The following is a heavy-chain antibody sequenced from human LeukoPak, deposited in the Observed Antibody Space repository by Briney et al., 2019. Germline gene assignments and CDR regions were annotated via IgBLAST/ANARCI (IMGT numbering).Heavy chain of an antibody. Sequence: ASVKVSCKASGYTFTSYGISWVRQAPGQGLEWMGWISAYNGNTNYAQKLQGRVTMTTDKSTSPAYMELRSLSSDDTAVYYCARGPYYYDSSGYLHIDYWGQGTLVTVSS. CDR2: ISAYNGNT. D-gene: IGHD3-22*01. CDR1: GYTFTSYG. CDR3: ARGPYYYDSSGYLHIDY. J-gene: IGHJ4*02. V-gene: IGHV1-18*01.